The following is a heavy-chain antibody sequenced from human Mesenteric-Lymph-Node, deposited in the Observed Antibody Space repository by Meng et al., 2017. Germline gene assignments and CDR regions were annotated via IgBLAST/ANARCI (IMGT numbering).Heavy chain of an antibody. D-gene: IGHD3-10*01. CDR2: IKRKADGGTT. V-gene: IGHV3-15*01. CDR1: GFTFSNAW. CDR3: TTERMVRGVIIEWKDY. Sequence: EVQLVESGGGLVKPGGSFRLSCAASGFTFSNAWMSWVRQAPGKGLEWVGRIKRKADGGTTDYAAPVKGRFTISRDDSKNTLYLQMKSLKTEDTAVYYCTTERMVRGVIIEWKDYWGQGTLVTVSS. J-gene: IGHJ4*02.